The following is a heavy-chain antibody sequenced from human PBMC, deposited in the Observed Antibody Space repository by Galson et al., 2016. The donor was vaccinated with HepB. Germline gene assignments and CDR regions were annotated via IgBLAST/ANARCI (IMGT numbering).Heavy chain of an antibody. CDR2: IYPGDSDT. CDR1: GYSFTTYW. CDR3: ARHGAAVLVPGAIDYGMDV. D-gene: IGHD2-2*01. Sequence: QSGAEVKKPGESLKISCKASGYSFTTYWIGWVRQMPGKGLEWMGIIYPGDSDTRYSPSFQGQVTISADKSISTAYLQWSSLKASDTAMYYCARHGAAVLVPGAIDYGMDVWGQGTTVTVSS. J-gene: IGHJ6*02. V-gene: IGHV5-51*01.